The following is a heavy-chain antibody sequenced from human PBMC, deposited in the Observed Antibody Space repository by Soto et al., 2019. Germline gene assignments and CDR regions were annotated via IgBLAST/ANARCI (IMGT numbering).Heavy chain of an antibody. V-gene: IGHV1-18*04. J-gene: IGHJ4*02. CDR1: GYTFTNYG. CDR3: ARVDVLRFLEWLI. D-gene: IGHD3-3*01. CDR2: ISAYNGNT. Sequence: ASVKVSCKASGYTFTNYGISWVRQAPGQGLEWMGWISAYNGNTNYAQNLQGRVTMNTDKSKSTAYMELRSLRPDDTAVYSCARVDVLRFLEWLIWGQGAMVTVSS.